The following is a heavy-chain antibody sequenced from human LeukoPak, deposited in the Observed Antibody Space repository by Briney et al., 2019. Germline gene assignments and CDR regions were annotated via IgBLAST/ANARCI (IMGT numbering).Heavy chain of an antibody. Sequence: SETLSLTCTVSGGSIDTYHWRWVPQSPGKGREGIGYIYVTGKSYKRYLQSRVTISVDTSINQFFLKMSSVTADDTAVYYFARHFGGGIEDMDVGSKASKLTVYS. D-gene: IGHD3-16*02. V-gene: IGHV4-59*08. CDR1: GGSIDTYH. CDR2: IYVTGK. CDR3: ARHFGGGIEDMDV. J-gene: IGHJ6*03.